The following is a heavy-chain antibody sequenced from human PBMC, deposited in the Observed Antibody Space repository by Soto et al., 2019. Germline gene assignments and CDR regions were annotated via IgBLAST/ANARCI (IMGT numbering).Heavy chain of an antibody. CDR3: ARDFYYYGSGTMGGYFDY. D-gene: IGHD3-10*01. V-gene: IGHV3-66*01. Sequence: EVQLVESGGGLVQPGGSLRLSCAASGLTVSSNYMSWVRQAPGKGLEWVSVIYSGGSTYYADSVKGRFTISRDNSKNTVYLKMNSLGAEDTAVYYCARDFYYYGSGTMGGYFDYWGQGTLVTVSS. CDR1: GLTVSSNY. J-gene: IGHJ4*02. CDR2: IYSGGST.